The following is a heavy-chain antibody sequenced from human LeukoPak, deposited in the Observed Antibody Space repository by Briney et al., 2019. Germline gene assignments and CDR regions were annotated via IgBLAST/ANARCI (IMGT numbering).Heavy chain of an antibody. V-gene: IGHV4-31*01. CDR1: GDSIGSNTYY. J-gene: IGHJ4*02. Sequence: SETLSLTCTVSGDSIGSNTYYWGWIRQHPGKGLEWIGYIYNSGTTYYNPSLESQVTISGDTSKNQFSLKLNSVTAADTAVYYCARTAGWSYGFDYWGQGTLVTVSS. CDR2: IYNSGTT. CDR3: ARTAGWSYGFDY. D-gene: IGHD5-18*01.